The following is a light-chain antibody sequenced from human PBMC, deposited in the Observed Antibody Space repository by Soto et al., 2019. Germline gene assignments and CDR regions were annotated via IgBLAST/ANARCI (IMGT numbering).Light chain of an antibody. CDR3: HQSYSFPQT. Sequence: DIPMTQSPSSLSASVGGTVTITCRASQTIAIYVNWYQLKPGKAPRLLIYEASSLQSGVPSRFTGRGSGTDFSVTINSLQPEDFATYFCHQSYSFPQTFGQGTRVEI. V-gene: IGKV1-39*01. CDR2: EAS. CDR1: QTIAIY. J-gene: IGKJ1*01.